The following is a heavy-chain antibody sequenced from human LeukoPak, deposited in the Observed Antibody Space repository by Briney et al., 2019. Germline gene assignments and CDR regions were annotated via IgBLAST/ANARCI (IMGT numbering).Heavy chain of an antibody. D-gene: IGHD5-18*01. CDR1: GFTFDDYP. J-gene: IGHJ4*02. Sequence: PGGSLRLSCAASGFTFDDYPMHWVRQAPGKGLEWVSGISWNSGSIGYADSVKGRFTISRDNATNSLYLQMNSLRAEDTALYYCAKESTALGPPGSYHFDSGGQGTLVTVSS. CDR2: ISWNSGSI. V-gene: IGHV3-9*01. CDR3: AKESTALGPPGSYHFDS.